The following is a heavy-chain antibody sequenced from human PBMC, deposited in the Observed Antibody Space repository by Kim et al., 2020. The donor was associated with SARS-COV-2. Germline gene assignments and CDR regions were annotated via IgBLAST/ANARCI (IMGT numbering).Heavy chain of an antibody. Sequence: AESVEGRFTISRDNDDNTLHVQMSSLRPEDTAVYYCVKDQNEGYNHLSPHDWGQGTLVTVSS. CDR3: VKDQNEGYNHLSPHD. V-gene: IGHV3-30*02. J-gene: IGHJ4*02. D-gene: IGHD5-12*01.